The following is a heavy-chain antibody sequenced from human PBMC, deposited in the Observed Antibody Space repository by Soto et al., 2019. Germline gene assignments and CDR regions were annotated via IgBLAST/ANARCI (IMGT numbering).Heavy chain of an antibody. CDR3: ARGEGSCTSTTCYAGNSRFDL. V-gene: IGHV3-74*01. J-gene: IGHJ5*02. CDR1: EFTFSTYW. CDR2: INSDGSRT. D-gene: IGHD2-2*01. Sequence: PGGSLRLSCAASEFTFSTYWMHWVRQAPGKGLVWVSRINSDGSRTTYADSVRGRFTISRDNAKNTLYLQMNSLRPEDTAVYYCARGEGSCTSTTCYAGNSRFDLWGQGTPDTVSS.